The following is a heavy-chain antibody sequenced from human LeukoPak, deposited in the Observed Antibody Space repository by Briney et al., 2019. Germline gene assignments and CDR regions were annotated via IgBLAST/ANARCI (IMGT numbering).Heavy chain of an antibody. V-gene: IGHV3-53*01. CDR3: ARGPTFAC. Sequence: GGSLRLSCAASGFTVSDSYMTWVRQAPGKGLEWVSVIYSGGGTSYADSVKGRFTISRDNSKNTLYLQMNSLRVEDTAVYFCARGPTFACWGQGTLLTVSS. D-gene: IGHD4-11*01. CDR2: IYSGGGT. J-gene: IGHJ4*02. CDR1: GFTVSDSY.